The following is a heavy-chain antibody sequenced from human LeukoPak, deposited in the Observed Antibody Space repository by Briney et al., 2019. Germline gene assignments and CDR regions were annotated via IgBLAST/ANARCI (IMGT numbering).Heavy chain of an antibody. V-gene: IGHV3-21*01. CDR1: GFTFSSYS. J-gene: IGHJ6*02. D-gene: IGHD3-22*01. CDR2: ISSSSSYI. Sequence: GGSLRLSCAASGFTFSSYSMNWVRQAPGKGLEWVSSISSSSSYIYYADSVKGRFTISRDNAKNSLYLQMNSLRAEDTAVYYCARGLYYYDSYYYYYGMDVWGQGTTVTVSS. CDR3: ARGLYYYDSYYYYYGMDV.